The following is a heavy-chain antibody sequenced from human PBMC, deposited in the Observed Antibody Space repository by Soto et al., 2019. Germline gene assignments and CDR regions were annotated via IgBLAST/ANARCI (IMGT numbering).Heavy chain of an antibody. Sequence: SETLSLTCTVSGGSISSGGYYWSWIRQHPGKGLEWIGYIYYSGSTYYNPSLKSRVTISVDTSKNQFSLKLSSVTAADTAVYYCARVFGYDYIWGSYHSWSAFDIWGQGTMVTVSS. CDR3: ARVFGYDYIWGSYHSWSAFDI. V-gene: IGHV4-31*03. CDR1: GGSISSGGYY. CDR2: IYYSGST. D-gene: IGHD3-16*02. J-gene: IGHJ3*02.